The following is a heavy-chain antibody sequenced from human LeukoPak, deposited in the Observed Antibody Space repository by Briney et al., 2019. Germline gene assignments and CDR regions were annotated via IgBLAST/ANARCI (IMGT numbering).Heavy chain of an antibody. J-gene: IGHJ5*02. CDR1: GYTFTSFD. CDR2: MNPNSGNT. V-gene: IGHV1-8*01. D-gene: IGHD6-25*01. CDR3: ARGGGPYGSGLNWFDP. Sequence: ASVKVSCKASGYTFTSFDINWVRQATGQGPEWMGWMNPNSGNTGYAQKFQGRVTMTRDTSKSTAYLELSSLRSEDTAVYYCARGGGPYGSGLNWFDPWGQGTLVTVSS.